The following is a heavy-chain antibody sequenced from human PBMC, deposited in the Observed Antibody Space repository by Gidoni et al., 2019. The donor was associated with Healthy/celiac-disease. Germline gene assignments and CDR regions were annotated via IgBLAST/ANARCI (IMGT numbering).Heavy chain of an antibody. V-gene: IGHV2-26*01. Sequence: QVTLKESGPVLVKPTETLTLTCTVSGFSLSNARMGVSWIRQPPGKALEWLAHIFSNDEKSYSTSLKSRLTISKDTSKSQVVLTMTNMDPVDTATYYCARIPKTPYYDFWSGYLTGGMDVWGQGTTVTVSS. J-gene: IGHJ6*02. CDR3: ARIPKTPYYDFWSGYLTGGMDV. D-gene: IGHD3-3*01. CDR2: IFSNDEK. CDR1: GFSLSNARMG.